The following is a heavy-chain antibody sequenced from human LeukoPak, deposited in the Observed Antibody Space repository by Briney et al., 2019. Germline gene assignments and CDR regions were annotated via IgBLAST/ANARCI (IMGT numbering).Heavy chain of an antibody. CDR2: ISVGGGGT. J-gene: IGHJ4*02. Sequence: GGSLRLSCVASGFTFGSCAMSWVRQAPGKGLEWVSVISVGGGGTTYADSVKGRFTISRDNSKNTLYLQMNSLRAEDTAVYYCAGSSSWYYFKYWGQGTLVTVSS. CDR1: GFTFGSCA. CDR3: AGSSSWYYFKY. D-gene: IGHD6-13*01. V-gene: IGHV3-23*01.